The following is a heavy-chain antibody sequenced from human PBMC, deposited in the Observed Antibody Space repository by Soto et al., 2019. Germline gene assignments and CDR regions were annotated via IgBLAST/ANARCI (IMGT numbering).Heavy chain of an antibody. V-gene: IGHV4-4*02. CDR2: SHQSGNT. Sequence: QVQLQESGPGLVKPSGTLSLTCAVSGVSIGSHDWWTWVRQPPGKGLEWLGESHQSGNTNYNSSLDSRVTISQDKSKNHFSLQLSSVTVADTAVYYCATRDTGRVYWGQGTLVTVSS. J-gene: IGHJ4*02. D-gene: IGHD5-18*01. CDR3: ATRDTGRVY. CDR1: GVSIGSHDW.